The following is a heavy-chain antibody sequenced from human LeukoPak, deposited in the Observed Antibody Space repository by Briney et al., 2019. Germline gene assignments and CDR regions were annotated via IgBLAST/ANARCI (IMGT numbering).Heavy chain of an antibody. V-gene: IGHV4-34*01. J-gene: IGHJ4*02. Sequence: PSETLSLTCAVYGGSFSGYYWSWIRQPPGKGLEWIGEINHSGSTNYNPSLKSRVTISVDTSKNQFSLKLSSVTAADTAVYYCARRVVVVPAAIGFDYWGQGTLVTVSS. CDR3: ARRVVVVPAAIGFDY. CDR2: INHSGST. D-gene: IGHD2-2*02. CDR1: GGSFSGYY.